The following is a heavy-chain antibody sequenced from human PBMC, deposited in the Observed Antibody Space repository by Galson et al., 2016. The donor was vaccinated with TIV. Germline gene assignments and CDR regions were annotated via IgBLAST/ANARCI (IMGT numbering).Heavy chain of an antibody. CDR1: GGSISTYY. D-gene: IGHD7-27*01. V-gene: IGHV4-59*01. J-gene: IGHJ6*03. Sequence: SETLSLTCTVSGGSISTYYWSWIRQSPGKGLEWIGHIYYSGSTDYNPSLKSRVTISMDTSKTQFSLKLTSVTAADTATYYCARDKSVFETVDHFYYYMAVWGKGTTVTVSS. CDR3: ARDKSVFETVDHFYYYMAV. CDR2: IYYSGST.